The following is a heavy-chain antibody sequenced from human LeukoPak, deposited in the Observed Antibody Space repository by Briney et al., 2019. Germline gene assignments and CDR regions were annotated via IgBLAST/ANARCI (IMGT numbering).Heavy chain of an antibody. V-gene: IGHV3-21*01. CDR2: ISSSSSYI. D-gene: IGHD2-15*01. CDR1: GFTFSSYS. Sequence: GGSLRLSCAASGFTFSSYSMNWVRQTPGKGLEWVSSISSSSSYIYYADSVKGRFTISRDNAKNSLYLQMNSLRAEDTAVYYCARDEPGPLVAAILLVSPVFDYWGQGTLVTVSS. J-gene: IGHJ4*02. CDR3: ARDEPGPLVAAILLVSPVFDY.